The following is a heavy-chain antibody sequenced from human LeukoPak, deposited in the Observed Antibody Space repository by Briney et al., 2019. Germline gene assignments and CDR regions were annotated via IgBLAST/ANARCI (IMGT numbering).Heavy chain of an antibody. D-gene: IGHD3-22*01. CDR2: IYYSGST. CDR1: GGSISSYY. Sequence: SETLSLACTVSGGSISSYYWSWIRQPPGKGLEWIGYIYYSGSTNYNPSLKSRVTISVDASKNQFSLRLRSVTAADTAVYYCARVTGYMIEDYFDYWGQGTLVTVSS. CDR3: ARVTGYMIEDYFDY. V-gene: IGHV4-59*01. J-gene: IGHJ4*02.